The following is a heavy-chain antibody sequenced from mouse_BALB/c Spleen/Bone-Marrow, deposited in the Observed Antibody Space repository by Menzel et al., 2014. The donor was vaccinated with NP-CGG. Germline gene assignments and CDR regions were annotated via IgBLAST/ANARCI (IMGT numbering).Heavy chain of an antibody. CDR1: GYTFTDYY. V-gene: IGHV1-84*02. CDR3: ARPPYYYGSSYYWYFDV. CDR2: IYPGGGNT. J-gene: IGHJ1*01. Sequence: QVQLQQSGPELVKPGASVKISCKASGYTFTDYYINWVKQKPGQGLEWIGWIYPGGGNTKYNEKFKGKATLTVDTSSSTAYMQLSSLTPEDTAVYFCARPPYYYGSSYYWYFDVWGAGTTVTVST. D-gene: IGHD1-1*01.